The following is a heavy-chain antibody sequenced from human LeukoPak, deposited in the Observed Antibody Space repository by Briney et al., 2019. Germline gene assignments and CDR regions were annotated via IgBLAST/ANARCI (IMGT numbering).Heavy chain of an antibody. J-gene: IGHJ4*02. CDR3: ATDKYMDGDYICWTY. Sequence: SSETLSLICTVSGGSIRSYYWSWIRQPPGKGLEWIGYIFYSGSTNYNPSLKSRVSLSIDTSKNQFSLKLNSVTAADTAVYYCATDKYMDGDYICWTYWGQGALVTVSS. CDR1: GGSIRSYY. D-gene: IGHD4-17*01. CDR2: IFYSGST. V-gene: IGHV4-59*01.